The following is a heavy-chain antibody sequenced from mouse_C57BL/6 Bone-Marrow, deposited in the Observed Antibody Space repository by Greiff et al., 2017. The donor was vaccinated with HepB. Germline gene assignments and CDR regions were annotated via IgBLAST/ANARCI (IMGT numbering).Heavy chain of an antibody. CDR1: GYTFTSYW. V-gene: IGHV1-64*01. CDR2: IHPNSGST. CDR3: ARDFNYGSSYWYFDV. D-gene: IGHD1-1*01. J-gene: IGHJ1*03. Sequence: VQLQQPGAELVKPGASVKLSCKASGYTFTSYWMHWVKQRPGQGLEWIGMIHPNSGSTNYNEKFKSKATLTVDKSSSTAYMQLSSLTSEDSAVYYCARDFNYGSSYWYFDVWGTGTTVTVSS.